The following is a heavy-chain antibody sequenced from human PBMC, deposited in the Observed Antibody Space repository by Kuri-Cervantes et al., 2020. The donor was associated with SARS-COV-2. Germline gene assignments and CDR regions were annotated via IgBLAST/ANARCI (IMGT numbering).Heavy chain of an antibody. CDR2: INPNSGGT. CDR3: ARGLDTAMAYHFDY. V-gene: IGHV1-2*04. CDR1: GYTFTGYY. Sequence: ASVKVSCKASGYTFTGYYMHWVRQAPGQGLEWMGWINPNSGGTNYAQKFQGWVTMTRDTSISTAYMELSRLRSDDTAAYYCARGLDTAMAYHFDYWGQGTLVTVSS. D-gene: IGHD5-18*01. J-gene: IGHJ4*02.